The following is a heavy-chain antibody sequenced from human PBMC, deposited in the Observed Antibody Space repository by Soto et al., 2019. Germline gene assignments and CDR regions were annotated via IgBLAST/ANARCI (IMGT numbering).Heavy chain of an antibody. CDR2: ISYDGSYK. CDR3: AKEAPYSSSWTPNFDY. V-gene: IGHV3-30*18. Sequence: QVQLVESGGGVVQPGRSLRLSCAASGFTFSSYGMHWVRQAPGKGLEWVAVISYDGSYKYSADSVKGRFTISRDNSKNTLYLRMNSLRAEDTAVYYCAKEAPYSSSWTPNFDYWGQGTLVTVSS. J-gene: IGHJ4*02. D-gene: IGHD6-13*01. CDR1: GFTFSSYG.